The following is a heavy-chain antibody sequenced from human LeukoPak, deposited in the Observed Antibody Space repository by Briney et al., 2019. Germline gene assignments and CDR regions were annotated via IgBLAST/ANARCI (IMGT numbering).Heavy chain of an antibody. CDR1: GFTFSSYA. J-gene: IGHJ1*01. D-gene: IGHD4-17*01. CDR2: ISYDGSNK. Sequence: GGSLRLSCAASGFTFSSYAMHWVRQAPGKGLEWVAVISYDGSNKYYADSVKGRFTISRDNSKNTLHLQMNSLRAEDTAVYYCARSPTYGDAYFQHWGQGTLVTVSS. CDR3: ARSPTYGDAYFQH. V-gene: IGHV3-30-3*01.